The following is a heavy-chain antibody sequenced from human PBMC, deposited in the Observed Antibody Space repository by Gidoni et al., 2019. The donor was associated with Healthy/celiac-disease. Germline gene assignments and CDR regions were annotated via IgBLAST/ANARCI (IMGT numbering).Heavy chain of an antibody. Sequence: QVQLVESGGGVVQPGRSLRLSCAASGFTFSSYAMHWVRQAPGKGLEWVAVISYDGSNKYYADSVKGRFTISRDNSKNTLYLQMNSLRAEDTAVYYCARAGYYDAFDIWGQGTMVTVSS. CDR1: GFTFSSYA. CDR2: ISYDGSNK. V-gene: IGHV3-30*04. CDR3: ARAGYYDAFDI. J-gene: IGHJ3*02. D-gene: IGHD2-8*01.